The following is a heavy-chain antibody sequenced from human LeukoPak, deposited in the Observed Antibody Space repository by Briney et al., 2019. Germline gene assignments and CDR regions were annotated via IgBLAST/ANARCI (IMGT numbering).Heavy chain of an antibody. Sequence: PGGSLRLSCAASGFTVSSNYMSWVRQAPGKGLEWVSVIYSGGSTYYADSVKGRFTISRDNSRNTLYLQMNSLRAEDTAVYYCARERQGNGSGNYYKRSPRRFFYYMDVWGKGTTVTISS. CDR1: GFTVSSNY. D-gene: IGHD3-10*01. J-gene: IGHJ6*03. CDR2: IYSGGST. CDR3: ARERQGNGSGNYYKRSPRRFFYYMDV. V-gene: IGHV3-53*01.